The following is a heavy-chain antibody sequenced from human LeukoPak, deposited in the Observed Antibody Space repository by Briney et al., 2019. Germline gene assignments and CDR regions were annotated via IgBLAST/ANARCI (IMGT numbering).Heavy chain of an antibody. CDR3: ARIDYYDGYDY. V-gene: IGHV4-34*01. Sequence: SETLSPTCAIDGGSFSGYYWRWIRQPPGKGLEWIGEINHSGRTNYNPSLKSRVTISVDTSKNQFSLKLSSVTAADTAVYYCARIDYYDGYDYWGQGTLVTVSS. CDR1: GGSFSGYY. D-gene: IGHD3-16*01. CDR2: INHSGRT. J-gene: IGHJ4*02.